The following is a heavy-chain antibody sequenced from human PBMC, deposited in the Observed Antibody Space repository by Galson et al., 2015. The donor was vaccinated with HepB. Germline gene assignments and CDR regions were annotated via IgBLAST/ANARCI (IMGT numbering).Heavy chain of an antibody. J-gene: IGHJ4*02. CDR3: AKDLRAGNEFDY. V-gene: IGHV3-23*01. D-gene: IGHD4-23*01. CDR2: IGANDSST. CDR1: GFTFSRYA. Sequence: SLRLSCAASGFTFSRYAMTWVRQAPGKGLEWVSAIGANDSSTYYVDSVKGRFTISRDNSKSKLYLQMNSLRAEDTAVYYCAKDLRAGNEFDYWGRGTLVTVSS.